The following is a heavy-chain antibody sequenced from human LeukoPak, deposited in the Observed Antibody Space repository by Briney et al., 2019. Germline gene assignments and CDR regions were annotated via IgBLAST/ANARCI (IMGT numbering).Heavy chain of an antibody. Sequence: SETLSLTCTVSGASISGTAYYWGWVRQPPRKGLEWIGNIYYSGSTYYNASLQSRVTISIDTSKNQFSLRLSSVTAADTAVYYCARGIKWVTPLGYYYYYYMDVWGKGTTVTVSS. CDR1: GASISGTAYY. CDR3: ARGIKWVTPLGYYYYYYMDV. V-gene: IGHV4-39*07. CDR2: IYYSGST. D-gene: IGHD4-23*01. J-gene: IGHJ6*03.